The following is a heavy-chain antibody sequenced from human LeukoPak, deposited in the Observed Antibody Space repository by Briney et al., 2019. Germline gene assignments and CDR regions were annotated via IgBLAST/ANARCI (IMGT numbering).Heavy chain of an antibody. CDR1: GYTFTSYD. V-gene: IGHV1-8*03. CDR3: ARDPLYSSSSGTDY. CDR2: MNPNSANT. J-gene: IGHJ4*02. D-gene: IGHD6-6*01. Sequence: ASVKVSCKASGYTFTSYDINWVRQATGQGLEWMGWMNPNSANTGYAQKFQGRVTLTRNTSISTAYMELSSLRSEDTAVYYCARDPLYSSSSGTDYWGQGTLVTVSS.